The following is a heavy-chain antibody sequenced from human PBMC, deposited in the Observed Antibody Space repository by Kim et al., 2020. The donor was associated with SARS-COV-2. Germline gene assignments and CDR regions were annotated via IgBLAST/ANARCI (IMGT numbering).Heavy chain of an antibody. CDR1: GFTFSSYS. D-gene: IGHD3-3*01. CDR3: AREGRITSFGVVIPKDYYMDV. Sequence: GGSLRLSCAASGFTFSSYSMNWVRQAPGKGLEWVSSISSSSSYIYYADSVKGRFTISRDNAKNSLYLQMNSLRAEDTAVYYCAREGRITSFGVVIPKDYYMDVWGKWTSVTVSS. J-gene: IGHJ6*03. V-gene: IGHV3-21*01. CDR2: ISSSSSYI.